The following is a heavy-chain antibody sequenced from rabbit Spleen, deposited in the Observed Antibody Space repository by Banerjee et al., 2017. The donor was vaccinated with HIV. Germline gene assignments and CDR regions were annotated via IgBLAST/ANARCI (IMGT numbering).Heavy chain of an antibody. Sequence: QEQLVESGGGLVQPEGSLTLTCTASGFSFSSRYWICWVRQAPGKGLEWIACIYDGSIVSTKYASWVNGRFTISKTSSTTLTLQMNSLTGADTATYFCIRGDFCFNLWGPGTLVTVS. D-gene: IGHD4-2*01. V-gene: IGHV1S45*01. CDR1: GFSFSSRYW. CDR2: IYDGSIVST. J-gene: IGHJ4*01. CDR3: IRGDFCFNL.